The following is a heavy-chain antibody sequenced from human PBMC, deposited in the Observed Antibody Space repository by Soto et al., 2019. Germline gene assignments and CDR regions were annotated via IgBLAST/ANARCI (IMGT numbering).Heavy chain of an antibody. Sequence: GSLRLSCAASGFTFSIYSMNWVRQPPGKGLEWIGSIYYSGSTYFNPSLKSRVTISVDTSKNQFSLKLSSVTAADTAVYYCATGAAANSYYYYYGMDVWGQGTKVTVSS. CDR1: GFTFSIYSMN. CDR2: IYYSGST. J-gene: IGHJ6*02. D-gene: IGHD6-13*01. CDR3: ATGAAANSYYYYYGMDV. V-gene: IGHV4-59*05.